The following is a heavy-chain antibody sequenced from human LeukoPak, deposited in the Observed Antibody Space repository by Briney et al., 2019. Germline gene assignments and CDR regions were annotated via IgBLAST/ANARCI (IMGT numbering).Heavy chain of an antibody. V-gene: IGHV4-34*01. CDR1: GGIFNGYY. CDR2: INRSGTT. Sequence: PSETLSLTCAVDGGIFNGYYWSWIRQPPGKGLEWIGEINRSGTTNYNPTLKSRVTISVDTSKSQVSLKLTSVTAADTAVFYCARGRFGNPLQLQPRRPFDMWGQGTVVTISS. J-gene: IGHJ3*02. CDR3: ARGRFGNPLQLQPRRPFDM. D-gene: IGHD1-1*01.